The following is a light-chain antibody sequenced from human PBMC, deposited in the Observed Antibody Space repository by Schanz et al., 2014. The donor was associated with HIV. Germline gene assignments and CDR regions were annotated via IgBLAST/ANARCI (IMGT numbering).Light chain of an antibody. Sequence: QLVLTQSPSASASLGASVKLTCTLDRGHSNYAIAWHQQQPEKGPRHVMKLNSDGCHSKGDGIPDRLSGSSSGAERYLTISSLQSEDEADYYCQTWGAGVRVFGGGTKLTVL. CDR1: RGHSNYA. V-gene: IGLV4-69*01. CDR3: QTWGAGVRV. J-gene: IGLJ3*02. CDR2: LNSDGCH.